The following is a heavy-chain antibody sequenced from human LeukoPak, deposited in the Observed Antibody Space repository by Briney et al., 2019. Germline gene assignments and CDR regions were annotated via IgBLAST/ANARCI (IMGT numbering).Heavy chain of an antibody. CDR3: ATSKYSGSY. D-gene: IGHD1-26*01. Sequence: GGSLRLSCAASGFAFSASYIHWVRQAPGKGLEWVSAISGSGGRIYYGASVKGRFTISRDNSKNTLNLQMNSLRAEDTAVYYCATSKYSGSYWGQGTLVTVSS. V-gene: IGHV3-23*01. J-gene: IGHJ4*02. CDR1: GFAFSASY. CDR2: ISGSGGRI.